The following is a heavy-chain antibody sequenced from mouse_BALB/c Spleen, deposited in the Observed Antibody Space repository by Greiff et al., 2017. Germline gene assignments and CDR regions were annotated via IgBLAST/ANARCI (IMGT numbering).Heavy chain of an antibody. CDR2: ISDGGSYT. CDR1: GFTFSDYY. V-gene: IGHV5-4*02. CDR3: AREGRPNGFDY. Sequence: EVMLVESGGGLVKPGGSLKLSCAASGFTFSDYYMYWVRQTPEKRLEWVATISDGGSYTYYPDSVKGRFTISRDNAKNNLYLQMSSLKSEDTAMYYCAREGRPNGFDYWGQGTTLTVSS. J-gene: IGHJ2*01.